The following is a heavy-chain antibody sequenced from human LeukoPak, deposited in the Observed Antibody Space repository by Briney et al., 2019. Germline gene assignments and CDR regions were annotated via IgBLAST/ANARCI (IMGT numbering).Heavy chain of an antibody. CDR2: IYYSGST. CDR1: GGSISSYY. V-gene: IGHV4-59*01. Sequence: SETLSLTCTVSGGSISSYYWSWIRHPPGKGLEWIGYIYYSGSTNYNPSLKSRVTISVDTSKNQFSLKLSSVTAADTAVYYCAREVPGGWFDPWGQGTLVTVSS. D-gene: IGHD1-26*01. CDR3: AREVPGGWFDP. J-gene: IGHJ5*02.